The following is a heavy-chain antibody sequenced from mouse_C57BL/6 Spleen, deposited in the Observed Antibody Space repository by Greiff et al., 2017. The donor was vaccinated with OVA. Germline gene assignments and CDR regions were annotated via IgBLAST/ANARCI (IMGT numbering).Heavy chain of an antibody. CDR2: INPSNGGT. CDR1: GYTFTSYW. J-gene: IGHJ4*01. CDR3: ARSDTTVVAPHYAMDY. V-gene: IGHV1-53*01. D-gene: IGHD1-1*01. Sequence: QVQLKQPGTELVKPGASVKLSCKASGYTFTSYWMHWVKQRPGQGLEWIGNINPSNGGTNYNEKFKSKATLTVDKSSSTAYMQLSSLTSEDSAVYYCARSDTTVVAPHYAMDYWGQGTSVTVSS.